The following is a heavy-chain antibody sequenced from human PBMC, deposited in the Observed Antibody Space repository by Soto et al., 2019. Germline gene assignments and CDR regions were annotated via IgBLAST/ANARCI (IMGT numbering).Heavy chain of an antibody. Sequence: GSLGPSCAASGFTFIDSYMSWLRQAPGKRLEWVSYTSGSSCYTGYGDSVKGRFTISRDKAQNSLYLEMNSLRAEDTAVYYCARDRGGYGPPDVWGQGTTVTVSS. CDR3: ARDRGGYGPPDV. CDR2: TSGSSCYT. D-gene: IGHD3-10*01. CDR1: GFTFIDSY. J-gene: IGHJ6*02. V-gene: IGHV3-11*06.